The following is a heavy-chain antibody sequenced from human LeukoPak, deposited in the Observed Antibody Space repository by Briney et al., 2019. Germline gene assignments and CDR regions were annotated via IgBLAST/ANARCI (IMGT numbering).Heavy chain of an antibody. CDR1: GGSISRYY. CDR3: ARHFVDCYIPQPYYFDY. J-gene: IGHJ4*02. CDR2: IYYSGTT. V-gene: IGHV4-59*08. Sequence: PSETLCLTCTVSGGSISRYYWSWIRQPPGKGLEWVGYIYYSGTTNSNPSLTSRVTISVDTSKNQFSLKLSSVTAADTAVYYCARHFVDCYIPQPYYFDYWGQGTLVTVSS. D-gene: IGHD2-21*01.